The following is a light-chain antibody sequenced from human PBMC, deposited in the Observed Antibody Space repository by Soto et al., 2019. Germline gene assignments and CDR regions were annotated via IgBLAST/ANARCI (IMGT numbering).Light chain of an antibody. CDR3: QQYNSLAGT. CDR1: QSISSW. V-gene: IGKV1-5*03. J-gene: IGKJ1*01. CDR2: KAS. Sequence: DIQMTQSPSTLSASVGDRVTITCRASQSISSWLAWYQQKPGKAPKLLIYKASSLESGVPSRFSGSGSGTEFTLTISILQPDDVATYYCQQYNSLAGTFGQGTKVEIK.